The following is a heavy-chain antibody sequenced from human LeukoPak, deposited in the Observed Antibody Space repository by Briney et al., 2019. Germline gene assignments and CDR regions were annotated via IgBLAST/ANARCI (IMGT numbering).Heavy chain of an antibody. D-gene: IGHD1-14*01. J-gene: IGHJ4*02. CDR1: GFIFSSYG. V-gene: IGHV3-48*01. CDR2: ISSSSSSI. CDR3: TRGTSAVRNLDS. Sequence: GGSLRLSCAASGFIFSSYGMNWVRQAPGKGLEWVSYISSSSSSIYYADSVKGRFTISRDNAQNSLYLQMNSLRAEDTAVYYCTRGTSAVRNLDSWGQGTLVTVSS.